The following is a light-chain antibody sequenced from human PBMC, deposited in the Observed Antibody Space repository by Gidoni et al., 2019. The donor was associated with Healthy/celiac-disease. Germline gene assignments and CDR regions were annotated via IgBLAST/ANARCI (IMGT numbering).Light chain of an antibody. CDR2: DAS. CDR3: QQYDNVPTWT. Sequence: DIQMTQSPSSLSASVGDSVTITCQASQDISNYLNWYQQTAGKAPKLLIYDASNLETGVPSRFSGSGSGTDFTFTISSLQPEDIATYYCQQYDNVPTWTFXQXTKVEIK. V-gene: IGKV1-33*01. J-gene: IGKJ1*01. CDR1: QDISNY.